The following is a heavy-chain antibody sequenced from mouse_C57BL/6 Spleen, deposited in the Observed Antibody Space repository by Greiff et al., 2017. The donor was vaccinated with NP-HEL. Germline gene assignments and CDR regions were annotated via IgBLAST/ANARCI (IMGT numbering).Heavy chain of an antibody. V-gene: IGHV5-4*03. CDR1: GFTFSSYA. CDR2: ISDGSSYT. CDR3: ATYLKYDGSSYAY. J-gene: IGHJ3*01. Sequence: DVMLVESGGGLVKPGGSLKLSCAASGFTFSSYAMSWVRQTPEKRLEWVATISDGSSYTNYPDNVKGRFTISRDNAKNNLYLQMSHLKSEDTAMYYGATYLKYDGSSYAYWGQRTLVTVSA. D-gene: IGHD1-1*01.